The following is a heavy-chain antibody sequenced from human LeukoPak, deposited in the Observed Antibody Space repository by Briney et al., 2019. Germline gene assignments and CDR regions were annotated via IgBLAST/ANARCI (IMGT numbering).Heavy chain of an antibody. Sequence: ASVKVSCKASGYTFTSYGISWLRQAPGQGLEWMGWISAYNGNTNYAQKLQGRVTMTTDTSTSTAYMELRSLRSDDTAVYYRAKDGIRYFDWLKDYYYYYMDVWGKGTTVTVSS. J-gene: IGHJ6*03. V-gene: IGHV1-18*01. D-gene: IGHD3-9*01. CDR1: GYTFTSYG. CDR2: ISAYNGNT. CDR3: AKDGIRYFDWLKDYYYYYMDV.